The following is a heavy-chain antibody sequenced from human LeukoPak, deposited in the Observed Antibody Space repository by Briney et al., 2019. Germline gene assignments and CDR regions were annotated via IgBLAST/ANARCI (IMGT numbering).Heavy chain of an antibody. CDR1: GGSISSYY. CDR2: IYTSGST. V-gene: IGHV4-4*07. D-gene: IGHD5-18*01. CDR3: ARTVQGYSFGADSSYYYFMDV. Sequence: SETLSLTCTVSGGSISSYYWSWIRQPAGKGLEWIGRIYTSGSTNYNPSLKTRVSISLDTSKKQFSLKMTSVTAADTAVYFCARTVQGYSFGADSSYYYFMDVWGRGATVTVSS. J-gene: IGHJ6*03.